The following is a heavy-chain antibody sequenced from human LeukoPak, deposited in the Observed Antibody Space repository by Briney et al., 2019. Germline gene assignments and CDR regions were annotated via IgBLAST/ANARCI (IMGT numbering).Heavy chain of an antibody. Sequence: PGGTLRLSCAASGFTFSNHGMNWVRQAPGKGLEWVSGISPSGDIRYYADSVKGRFTICRDNAKNTLYLQMNSLRAEDTAVYYCARDPGYGGNPLSDWGQGTLVTVSS. D-gene: IGHD4-23*01. CDR1: GFTFSNHG. CDR3: ARDPGYGGNPLSD. V-gene: IGHV3-23*01. J-gene: IGHJ4*02. CDR2: ISPSGDIR.